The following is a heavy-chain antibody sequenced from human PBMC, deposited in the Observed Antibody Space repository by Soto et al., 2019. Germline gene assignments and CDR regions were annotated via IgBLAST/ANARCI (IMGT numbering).Heavy chain of an antibody. CDR3: ARVTGRYYYGMDV. J-gene: IGHJ6*02. V-gene: IGHV4-4*02. CDR1: GGSISSSNW. CDR2: IYHSGST. D-gene: IGHD3-10*01. Sequence: QVQLQESGPGLVKPSGTLSLTCAVSGGSISSSNWWSWVRQPPGKGLEWIGEIYHSGSTNYNPSLNSRVTISVDKSKHQFSLKLSSVTAADTAVYYCARVTGRYYYGMDVWGQGTTVTVSS.